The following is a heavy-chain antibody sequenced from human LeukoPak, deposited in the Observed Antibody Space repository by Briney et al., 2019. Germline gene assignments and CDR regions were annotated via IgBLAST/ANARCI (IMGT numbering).Heavy chain of an antibody. CDR2: IYPGDSDT. CDR1: GYTFTNYW. CDR3: ARRDYYDSNLYFDY. D-gene: IGHD3-22*01. J-gene: IGHJ4*02. Sequence: GESLKISCKGSGYTFTNYWIGWVRQMPGKGLEWMRIIYPGDSDTRYSPSFQGQVAISADKSISTAYLQWSSLKASDTAMYYCARRDYYDSNLYFDYWGQGTLVTVSS. V-gene: IGHV5-51*01.